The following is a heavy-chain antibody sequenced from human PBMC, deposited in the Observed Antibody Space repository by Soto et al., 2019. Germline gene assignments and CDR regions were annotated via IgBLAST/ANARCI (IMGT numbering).Heavy chain of an antibody. V-gene: IGHV4-59*01. CDR1: GGSISSYY. D-gene: IGHD3-22*01. CDR3: ASSVDDSSGYYVSYFDY. J-gene: IGHJ4*02. CDR2: IYYSGST. Sequence: PSETLSLTCTVSGGSISSYYWSWIRQPPGKGLEWIGYIYYSGSTNYNPSLKSRVTISVDTSKNQFSLKLSSVTAADTAVYYCASSVDDSSGYYVSYFDYWGQGTLVTVSS.